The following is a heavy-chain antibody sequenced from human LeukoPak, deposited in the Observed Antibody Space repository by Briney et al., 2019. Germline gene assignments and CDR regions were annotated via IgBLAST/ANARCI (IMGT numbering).Heavy chain of an antibody. CDR1: GFTFRTYG. Sequence: GGSLRLSCAASGFTFRTYGMNWVRQAPGKGLEWVSGISGSGAYTYYADSVKGRFTISRDNSKNTLYLQMNSLRAEDTALYYCAKSRGYDHDSFDIWGQGTMVTVCS. CDR3: AKSRGYDHDSFDI. V-gene: IGHV3-23*01. J-gene: IGHJ3*02. D-gene: IGHD5-12*01. CDR2: ISGSGAYT.